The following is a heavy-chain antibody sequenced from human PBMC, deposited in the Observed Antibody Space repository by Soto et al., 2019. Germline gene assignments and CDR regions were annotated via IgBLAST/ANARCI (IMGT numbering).Heavy chain of an antibody. J-gene: IGHJ4*02. Sequence: SETLSLTCSVSGGSINSDEYYWSWIRQPPGGGLEWIGHVYCTGSTSYSPSLKSRLTISVDTSKNQFSLRLNSVSAADTAVYYCARDRSNSPDLFDSWGQGTLVTVSS. CDR3: ARDRSNSPDLFDS. CDR1: GGSINSDEYY. V-gene: IGHV4-30-4*01. D-gene: IGHD1-1*01. CDR2: VYCTGST.